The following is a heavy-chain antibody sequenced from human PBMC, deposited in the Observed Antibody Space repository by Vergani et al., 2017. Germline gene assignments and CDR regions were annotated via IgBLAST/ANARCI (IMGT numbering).Heavy chain of an antibody. Sequence: QESGSGLVKPTQTLTLTCTFSGFSLTTNGVGVGWIRQPPGKALEWLALIYWDDEKRYSPSLKSRLTITKDTPKNQVVLTMANMDPVDTATYYCAHIGRIFRRGGSKDPSRWFDPWGQGTLVTVSS. J-gene: IGHJ5*02. V-gene: IGHV2-5*02. CDR3: AHIGRIFRRGGSKDPSRWFDP. CDR1: GFSLTTNGVG. D-gene: IGHD1-26*01. CDR2: IYWDDEK.